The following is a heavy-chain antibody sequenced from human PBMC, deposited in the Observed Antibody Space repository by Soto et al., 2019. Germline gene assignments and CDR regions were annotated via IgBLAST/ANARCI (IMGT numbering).Heavy chain of an antibody. D-gene: IGHD3-22*01. CDR3: AKTTERITMIVVVITTSFDY. CDR2: ISGSGGST. CDR1: GFTFSSYA. Sequence: GGSLRLSCAASGFTFSSYAMSWVRQAPGKGLEWVSAISGSGGSTYYADSVKGRFTISRDNSKNTLYLQMNSLRAEDTAVYYCAKTTERITMIVVVITTSFDYWGQGTLVTVSS. J-gene: IGHJ4*02. V-gene: IGHV3-23*01.